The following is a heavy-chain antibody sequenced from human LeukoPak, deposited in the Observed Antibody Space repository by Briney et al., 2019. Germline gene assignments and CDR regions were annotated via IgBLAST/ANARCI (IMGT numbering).Heavy chain of an antibody. D-gene: IGHD2-2*01. J-gene: IGHJ3*02. CDR3: ASGDYCSVTSCPDLDAFDI. CDR2: IYNSGRT. Sequence: SETLSLTCTVSGASISSGNYYWSWIRQPPGKGLEWIGYIYNSGRTYYNPSLKGRVTISIDRSKNQFSLKLSSVTAADTAVYYCASGDYCSVTSCPDLDAFDIWGQGTMVTVSS. V-gene: IGHV4-30-2*01. CDR1: GASISSGNYY.